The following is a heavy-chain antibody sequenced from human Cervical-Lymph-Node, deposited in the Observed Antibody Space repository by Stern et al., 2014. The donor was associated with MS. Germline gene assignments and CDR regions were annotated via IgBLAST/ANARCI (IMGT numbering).Heavy chain of an antibody. V-gene: IGHV5-51*03. Sequence: EDQLVESGAEATKPGESLKISCKASGYTFTSHWIGWVRQMPGKGLEWMGIIYPGDSDIRYSPSFYGQVTISVDKSISVAYLQWSSLQASDTAMYYCARLPRIVGARGHFDYWGQGTLVTVSS. CDR3: ARLPRIVGARGHFDY. D-gene: IGHD1-26*01. CDR1: GYTFTSHW. CDR2: IYPGDSDI. J-gene: IGHJ4*02.